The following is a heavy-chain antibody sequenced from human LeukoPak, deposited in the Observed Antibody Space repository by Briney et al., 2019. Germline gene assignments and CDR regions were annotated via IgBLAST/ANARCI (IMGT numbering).Heavy chain of an antibody. CDR2: IYPVDSDT. CDR1: GYRSTSYW. J-gene: IGHJ3*01. D-gene: IGHD2-21*01. V-gene: IGHV5-51*01. CDR3: ARPSAYGEDAFDV. Sequence: GESLKIACTGSGYRSTSYWICWVRQMPGKGLEWMGIIYPVDSDTRYSPSFRGQVTFSADKSISTAYLQWSCLKASDTAMYYCARPSAYGEDAFDVWGQGTMVTLSS.